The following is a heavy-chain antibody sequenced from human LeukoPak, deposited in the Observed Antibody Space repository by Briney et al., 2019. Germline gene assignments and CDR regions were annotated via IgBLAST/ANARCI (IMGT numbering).Heavy chain of an antibody. D-gene: IGHD3-9*01. CDR1: GFTFRIYA. CDR3: AQILRYFDWLPYPPEKGHNWFDP. V-gene: IGHV3-30*04. CDR2: ISYDGSNK. Sequence: GGSLRLSCAASGFTFRIYALHWVRQAPGKGLEWVAVISYDGSNKYYADSVKGRFTISRDNSKNTLYLQMNSLRAEDTAVYYCAQILRYFDWLPYPPEKGHNWFDPWGQGTLVTVSS. J-gene: IGHJ5*02.